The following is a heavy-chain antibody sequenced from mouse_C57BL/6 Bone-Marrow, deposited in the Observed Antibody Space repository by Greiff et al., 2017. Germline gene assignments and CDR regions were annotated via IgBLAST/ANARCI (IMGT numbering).Heavy chain of an antibody. CDR3: TRSLIYYGTNY. CDR1: GFNIKDYY. Sequence: VQLQQSGAELVKPGASVKLSCTASGFNIKDYYIHWVKQRTEQGLEWIGRIDPEDGETKYAPKFQDKATITAYTSSNTAYLQLSRLTSEDTAVYYGTRSLIYYGTNYWGQGTTLTVSS. CDR2: IDPEDGET. D-gene: IGHD1-1*01. J-gene: IGHJ2*01. V-gene: IGHV14-2*01.